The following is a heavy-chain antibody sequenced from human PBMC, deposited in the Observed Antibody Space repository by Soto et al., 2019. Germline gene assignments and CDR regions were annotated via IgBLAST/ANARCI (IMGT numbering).Heavy chain of an antibody. CDR3: AKDPYDSSGYYLGAFDI. Sequence: EVQLLESGGGLVQPGGSLRLSCAASGFTFSSYAMSWVRQAPGKGLEWVSAISGSGGSTYYADSVKGRFTISRDNSKNTLYLQINSLRAEDTAVYYCAKDPYDSSGYYLGAFDIWGQGTMVTVSS. CDR2: ISGSGGST. V-gene: IGHV3-23*01. J-gene: IGHJ3*02. D-gene: IGHD3-22*01. CDR1: GFTFSSYA.